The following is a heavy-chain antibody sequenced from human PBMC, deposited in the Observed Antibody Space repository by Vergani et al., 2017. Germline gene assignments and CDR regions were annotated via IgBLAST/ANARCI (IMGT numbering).Heavy chain of an antibody. CDR1: GGSISSGDYY. D-gene: IGHD3-10*01. J-gene: IGHJ6*02. CDR2: IYYSGST. Sequence: QVQLQESGPGLVKPSQTLSLTCTVSGGSISSGDYYWSWIRQPPGKGLEWIGYIYYSGSTYYNPSLKSRVTISVDTSKNQFSLKLSSVTAADTAVYYCAIDRAGAPITMVRGVKTYYYYGMDVWGQGTTVTVSS. CDR3: AIDRAGAPITMVRGVKTYYYYGMDV. V-gene: IGHV4-30-4*01.